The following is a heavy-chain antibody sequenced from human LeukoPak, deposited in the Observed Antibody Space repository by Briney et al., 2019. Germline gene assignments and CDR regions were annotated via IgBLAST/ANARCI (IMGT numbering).Heavy chain of an antibody. CDR3: TSLVGSPTY. CDR2: IKSKRDGETT. V-gene: IGHV3-15*01. J-gene: IGHJ4*02. Sequence: TGGSLRLSCAGSGFNFQYAWMTWVRQAPGKRLEWVGRIKSKRDGETTDYAALVKSRFSISRDDLKNTVYLQMNSLRTEDTAVYYCTSLVGSPTYWGQGTLVAVSS. D-gene: IGHD4-23*01. CDR1: GFNFQYAW.